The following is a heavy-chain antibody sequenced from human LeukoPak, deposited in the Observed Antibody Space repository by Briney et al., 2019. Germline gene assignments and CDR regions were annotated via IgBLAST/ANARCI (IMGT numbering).Heavy chain of an antibody. V-gene: IGHV3-23*01. CDR3: AKGRGYSYGAREWYFDL. CDR2: ISGSGGST. Sequence: GGSLRLSCAASGFTFSNYAMSWVRQAPGKGLEWVSAISGSGGSTYYADSVKGRFTISRDNSKNTLYLQMNSLRGEDTAVYYCAKGRGYSYGAREWYFDLWGRGTLVTVSS. CDR1: GFTFSNYA. J-gene: IGHJ2*01. D-gene: IGHD5-18*01.